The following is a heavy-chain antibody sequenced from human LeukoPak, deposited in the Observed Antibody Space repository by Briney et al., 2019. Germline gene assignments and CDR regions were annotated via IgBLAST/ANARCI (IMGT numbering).Heavy chain of an antibody. CDR3: AISSGGSLDWFDP. Sequence: ASVKVSCKSSGYTFTSYYMHWVRQAPGQGLEWMGIINPSGGSTSYAQKFQGRVTMTRDTSTSTVYMELSSLRSEDTAVYYCAISSGGSLDWFDPWGQGTLVTVSS. CDR1: GYTFTSYY. CDR2: INPSGGST. J-gene: IGHJ5*02. D-gene: IGHD2-15*01. V-gene: IGHV1-46*01.